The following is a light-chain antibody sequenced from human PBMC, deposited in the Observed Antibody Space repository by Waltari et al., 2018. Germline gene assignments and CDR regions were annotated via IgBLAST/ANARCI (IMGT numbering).Light chain of an antibody. CDR1: QVLVYSDGDTY. CDR2: KIF. CDR3: MQGTHWPWT. J-gene: IGKJ1*01. V-gene: IGKV2-30*01. Sequence: DVVMTQSPLSLPVTLGQPASISCRSSQVLVYSDGDTYLNWFQQRPGQSPRRLIYKIFNRDSGVPERFSGSGSGTDFTLKISRVEAEDVGVYYCMQGTHWPWTFGQGTKVEIK.